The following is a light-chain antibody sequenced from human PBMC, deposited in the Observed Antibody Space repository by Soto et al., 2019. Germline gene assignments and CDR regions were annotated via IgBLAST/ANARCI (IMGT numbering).Light chain of an antibody. Sequence: EIVLTQSPGTLSLSPGERATLSCRASQSFSSTYLAWYQQKPGQAPRLLVYGASSRATGIPDRFSGSGSGTDFTLTISRLEPEDFAMYYCQQSGSSPETFGQGTKVEIK. CDR2: GAS. V-gene: IGKV3-20*01. J-gene: IGKJ1*01. CDR1: QSFSSTY. CDR3: QQSGSSPET.